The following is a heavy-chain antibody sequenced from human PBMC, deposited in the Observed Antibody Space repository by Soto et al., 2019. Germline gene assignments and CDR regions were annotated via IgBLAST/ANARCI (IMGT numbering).Heavy chain of an antibody. Sequence: LRLSCVGSGFSFSSYTMTWVRQAPGMGLEYLASISKSSSLTFYADSVRGRFIISGDNARDSLFLQMYSLRAEDTAVYYCVRGDDRVDWGQGTLVTVSS. CDR2: ISKSSSLT. CDR3: VRGDDRVD. D-gene: IGHD1-1*01. J-gene: IGHJ4*02. V-gene: IGHV3-21*01. CDR1: GFSFSSYT.